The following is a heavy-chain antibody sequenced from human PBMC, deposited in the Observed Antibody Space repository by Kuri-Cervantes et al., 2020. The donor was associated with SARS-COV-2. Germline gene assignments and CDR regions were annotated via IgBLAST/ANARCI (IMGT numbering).Heavy chain of an antibody. D-gene: IGHD6-6*01. V-gene: IGHV1-18*01. CDR3: ARVTRYSSSSASDDYYYYMDV. CDR2: ISAYNGNT. J-gene: IGHJ6*03. Sequence: ASVKVSCKASGYTFTSYGISWVRQAPGQGLEWMGWISAYNGNTNYARKLQGRVTMTTDTSTSTAYMELRSLRSDDTAVYYCARVTRYSSSSASDDYYYYMDVWGKGTTVTVSS. CDR1: GYTFTSYG.